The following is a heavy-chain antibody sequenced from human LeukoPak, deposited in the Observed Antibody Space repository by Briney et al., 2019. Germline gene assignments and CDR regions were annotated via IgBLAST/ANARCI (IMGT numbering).Heavy chain of an antibody. Sequence: TGGSLRLSCAASGFTINNYGMTWVRQVPGKGLEWVSVISGGVGITNYADSVKGRFTISSDTSKNTLYLQMNSLRADDTGVYYCAKGSGVKGWFDPWGQGTLVTVSS. J-gene: IGHJ5*02. V-gene: IGHV3-23*01. CDR1: GFTINNYG. CDR3: AKGSGVKGWFDP. CDR2: ISGGVGIT. D-gene: IGHD3-10*01.